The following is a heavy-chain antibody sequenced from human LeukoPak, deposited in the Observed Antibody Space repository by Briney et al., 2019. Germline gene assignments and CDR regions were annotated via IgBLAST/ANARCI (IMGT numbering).Heavy chain of an antibody. CDR3: ARVGVGARFDY. Sequence: GGSLRLSCAASGFTFSSYWMSWVRQAPGKGLEGVANIKQDGSEKYYVDSVKGRFTISRDNAKNSLCLQMNSLRAEDTAVYYCARVGVGARFDYWGQGTLVTVSS. V-gene: IGHV3-7*01. D-gene: IGHD1-26*01. J-gene: IGHJ4*02. CDR2: IKQDGSEK. CDR1: GFTFSSYW.